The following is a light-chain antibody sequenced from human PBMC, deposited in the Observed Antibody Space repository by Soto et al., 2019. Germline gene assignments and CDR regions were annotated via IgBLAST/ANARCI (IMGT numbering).Light chain of an antibody. CDR1: QSVSSSY. V-gene: IGKV3-20*01. Sequence: EIVLTQSPGTLSLSTGDRATLSCRASQSVSSSYLAWYQQKPGQAPRLLIYGASTRATGIPDRFSGDGSVTHFTLTISSLEAEDFVMYYCQQYGSSPIPFGQGTRLAIK. CDR3: QQYGSSPIP. J-gene: IGKJ5*01. CDR2: GAS.